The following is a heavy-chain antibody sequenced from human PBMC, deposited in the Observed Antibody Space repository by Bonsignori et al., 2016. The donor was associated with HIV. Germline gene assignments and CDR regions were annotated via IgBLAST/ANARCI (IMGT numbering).Heavy chain of an antibody. J-gene: IGHJ4*02. V-gene: IGHV4-4*07. D-gene: IGHD3-10*01. Sequence: WIRQPPGKGLEWIGRIYTSGSTNYNPSLKSRVTMSVDTSKNQFSLKLSSVTAADTAVYYCARVRFGELYDYWGQGTLVTVSS. CDR2: IYTSGST. CDR3: ARVRFGELYDY.